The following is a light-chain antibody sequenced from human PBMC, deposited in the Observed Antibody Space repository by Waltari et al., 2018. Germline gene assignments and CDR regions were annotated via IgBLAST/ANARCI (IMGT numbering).Light chain of an antibody. J-gene: IGKJ2*01. V-gene: IGKV3-15*01. CDR1: ESVTSK. CDR3: QHYNNWPPMYT. CDR2: DAS. Sequence: ELVMTQSPATLSASVGESCTVSCRASESVTSKLAWYQQKPGQTPRLLIYDASARAIDVPARFTGSGSGTEFTLTISSLQPEDFAVYYCQHYNNWPPMYTFGQGTDLEIK.